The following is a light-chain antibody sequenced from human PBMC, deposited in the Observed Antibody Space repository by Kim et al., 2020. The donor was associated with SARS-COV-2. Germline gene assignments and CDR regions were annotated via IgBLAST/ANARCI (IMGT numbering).Light chain of an antibody. CDR2: GAS. J-gene: IGKJ4*01. V-gene: IGKV3-15*01. Sequence: EIVMTQSPATLSVSPGERATLSCRASQSVSRNLAWYQQKPGQVPRLLIYGASTRATGIPARFSGSGSGTEFTLIISSLQSEDFAAYYCQQYYNWPPLTFGGGTKVDIK. CDR1: QSVSRN. CDR3: QQYYNWPPLT.